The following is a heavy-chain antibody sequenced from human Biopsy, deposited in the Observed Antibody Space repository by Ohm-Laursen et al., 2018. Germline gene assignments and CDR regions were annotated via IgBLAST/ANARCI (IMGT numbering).Heavy chain of an antibody. CDR3: ARVGAGAPSIDYFDY. V-gene: IGHV4-59*01. D-gene: IGHD1-26*01. J-gene: IGHJ4*02. Sequence: GTLSLTCTVSGGSIGSFFWSWIRQPPGKGLEWIGYIYYSGSTNYSPSLRSRVTISVDRSKNQFSLELSSVTAADTAVYYCARVGAGAPSIDYFDYWGQGALVTVSS. CDR2: IYYSGST. CDR1: GGSIGSFF.